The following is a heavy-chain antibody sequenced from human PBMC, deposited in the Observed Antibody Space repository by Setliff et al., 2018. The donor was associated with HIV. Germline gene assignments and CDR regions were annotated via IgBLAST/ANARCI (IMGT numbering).Heavy chain of an antibody. CDR3: VMNGWYSLEY. Sequence: PSETLSLTCAVYGGPLSGHYWSWIRQPPGQGLEWIGETSHSGKTNYNPSLKSRVTISVDTSKNQFSLKLTSVTAADTAVYYCVMNGWYSLEYWGQGMLVTVSS. J-gene: IGHJ4*02. CDR2: TSHSGKT. D-gene: IGHD6-19*01. V-gene: IGHV4-34*01. CDR1: GGPLSGHY.